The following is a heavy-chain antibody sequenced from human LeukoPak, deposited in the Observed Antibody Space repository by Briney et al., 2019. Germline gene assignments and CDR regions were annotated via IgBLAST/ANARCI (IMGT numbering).Heavy chain of an antibody. V-gene: IGHV1-2*02. CDR3: ARVYRFTAFDY. J-gene: IGHJ4*02. Sequence: ASVKVSCKASGYTFTGYYMHWVRQAPGQGLEWMGWINPNSGGTINAQKFQGRVTMTRDTSISTAYMELSRLRSDDTAVYYCARVYRFTAFDYWGQGTLVTVSS. CDR2: INPNSGGT. CDR1: GYTFTGYY. D-gene: IGHD1-26*01.